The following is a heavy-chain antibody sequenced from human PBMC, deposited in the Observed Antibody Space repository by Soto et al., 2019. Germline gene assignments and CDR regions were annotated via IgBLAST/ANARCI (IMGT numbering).Heavy chain of an antibody. Sequence: QVQLVQSGAEVKESGASVKVSCKASRYTFISYDINWVRQAPGQGLEWMGWMNPSSANTGYAQKFQGRISMTRNTSMNTAYMALNSLTSEDTAVYYCTRGQEVWWNAGPLGLHGLDVWGQGTTVTVSS. CDR3: TRGQEVWWNAGPLGLHGLDV. J-gene: IGHJ6*02. D-gene: IGHD3-16*01. CDR1: RYTFISYD. V-gene: IGHV1-8*01. CDR2: MNPSSANT.